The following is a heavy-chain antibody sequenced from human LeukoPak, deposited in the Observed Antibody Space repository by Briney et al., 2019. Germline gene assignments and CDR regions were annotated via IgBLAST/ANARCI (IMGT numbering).Heavy chain of an antibody. CDR2: IYHSGST. J-gene: IGHJ4*02. CDR1: GGSISSSSYY. V-gene: IGHV4-39*07. Sequence: SETLSLTCTVSGGSISSSSYYWGWIRQPPGKGLEWIGSIYHSGSTYYNPSLKSRVTIAVETSKNQFSLKLSSVTAADTAVYYCAKLVGGWYPRNFDYWGQGTLVTVSS. CDR3: AKLVGGWYPRNFDY. D-gene: IGHD6-19*01.